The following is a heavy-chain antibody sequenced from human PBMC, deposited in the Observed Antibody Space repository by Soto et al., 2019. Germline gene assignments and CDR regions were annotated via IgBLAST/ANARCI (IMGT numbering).Heavy chain of an antibody. D-gene: IGHD2-15*01. CDR1: GGSISSSSYY. J-gene: IGHJ4*02. V-gene: IGHV4-39*01. CDR2: IYYSGST. Sequence: QLQLQESGPGLVKPSETLSLTCTVSGGSISSSSYYWGWIRQPPGKGLEWIGSIYYSGSTYYNPSPKSRVTISVATSKNQFSLKLSSVTAADTAVYYCARHPAKTVVWLDYWGQGTLVTVSS. CDR3: ARHPAKTVVWLDY.